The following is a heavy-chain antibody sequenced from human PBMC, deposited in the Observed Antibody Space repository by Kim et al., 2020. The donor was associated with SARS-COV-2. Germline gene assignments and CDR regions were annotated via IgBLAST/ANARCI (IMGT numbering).Heavy chain of an antibody. Sequence: GRFTISRDNAKNSLYRQMNSLRAEDTAVYYCAREGAYCSGGSCYFRPMDYWGQGTLVTVSS. V-gene: IGHV3-11*06. D-gene: IGHD2-15*01. CDR3: AREGAYCSGGSCYFRPMDY. J-gene: IGHJ4*02.